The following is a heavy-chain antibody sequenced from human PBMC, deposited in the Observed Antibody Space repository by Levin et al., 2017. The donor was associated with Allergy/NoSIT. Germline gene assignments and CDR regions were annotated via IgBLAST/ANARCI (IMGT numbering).Heavy chain of an antibody. Sequence: GASVKVSCKTSGYSFTTYAMNWLRQAPGQGLEWMGWINTYTGKPIYAPGFTGRFVFSLDTSVSTAYVEINSLKAEDTAVYYCAKDNTGRPFDIWGQGTTVTVSS. CDR3: AKDNTGRPFDI. CDR1: GYSFTTYA. D-gene: IGHD2-8*02. V-gene: IGHV7-4-1*02. CDR2: INTYTGKP. J-gene: IGHJ3*02.